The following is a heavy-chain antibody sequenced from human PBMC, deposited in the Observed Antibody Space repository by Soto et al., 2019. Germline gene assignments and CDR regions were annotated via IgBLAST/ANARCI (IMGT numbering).Heavy chain of an antibody. J-gene: IGHJ4*02. V-gene: IGHV3-23*01. CDR2: FSASGGGS. CDR3: AKSFTPLPGSLMGVLYFDL. D-gene: IGHD1-26*01. Sequence: GGSLRLSCAASGFTFSSYAMSWVRQAPGKGLEWVSAFSASGGGSYYADSVVGRFSISRDNSKNTLHLQMNSLRAEDTAVYYCAKSFTPLPGSLMGVLYFDLWGLGTLVTVSS. CDR1: GFTFSSYA.